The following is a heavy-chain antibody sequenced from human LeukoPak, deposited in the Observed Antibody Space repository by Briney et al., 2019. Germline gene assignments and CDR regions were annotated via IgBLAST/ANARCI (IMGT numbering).Heavy chain of an antibody. CDR1: GGSFSGYY. CDR3: AKLPGIAVAGTSY. D-gene: IGHD6-19*01. Sequence: SETLSLTCAVYGGSFSGYYLSWIRQPPGKGLEWIGEINHSGSTNYNPSLKSRVTISVDTSKNQFSLKLSSVTAADTAVYYCAKLPGIAVAGTSYWGQGTLVTVSS. CDR2: INHSGST. J-gene: IGHJ4*02. V-gene: IGHV4-34*01.